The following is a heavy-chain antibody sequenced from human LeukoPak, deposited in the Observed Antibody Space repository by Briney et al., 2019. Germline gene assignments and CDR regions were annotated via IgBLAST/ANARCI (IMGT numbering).Heavy chain of an antibody. Sequence: PGGSLRLSCAASGFTFSSYGMSWVRQAPGKGLEWVSAISGSGGSTYYADSVKGRFTISRDNSKNTLYLQMNSLRAEDTAVYYCAPKGCGSYKCFDYWGQGTLVTVSS. D-gene: IGHD1-26*01. J-gene: IGHJ4*02. CDR2: ISGSGGST. V-gene: IGHV3-23*01. CDR3: APKGCGSYKCFDY. CDR1: GFTFSSYG.